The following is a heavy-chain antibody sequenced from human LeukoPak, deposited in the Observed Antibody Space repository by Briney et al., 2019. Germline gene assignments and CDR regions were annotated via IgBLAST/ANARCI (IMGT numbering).Heavy chain of an antibody. Sequence: GGSLRLSCAASGFTFRDFYMSWIRQAPGKGLGWVSYIDTSGTTIYYADSVKGRFTISRDNAKNSLYLQMNSLRAEDTAVYYCAREQYISGKSLDYWGQGKLVTVSS. CDR2: IDTSGTTI. CDR1: GFTFRDFY. J-gene: IGHJ4*01. CDR3: AREQYISGKSLDY. V-gene: IGHV3-11*04. D-gene: IGHD3-10*01.